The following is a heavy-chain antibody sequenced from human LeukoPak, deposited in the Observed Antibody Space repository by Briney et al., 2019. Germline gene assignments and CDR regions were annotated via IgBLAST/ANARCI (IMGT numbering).Heavy chain of an antibody. D-gene: IGHD2-21*02. CDR2: SSSVGANT. CDR3: ARGRATAVPHYYDYFMDV. J-gene: IGHJ6*03. Sequence: GGSLTLSCAASGFTLSNDWMHWVRHGPGERLVWVSSSSSVGANTHYADSVRGRFTISRDNANNILSLHMNGLRADDAAVYFCARGRATAVPHYYDYFMDVWGTGTTVIVSS. CDR1: GFTLSNDW. V-gene: IGHV3-74*01.